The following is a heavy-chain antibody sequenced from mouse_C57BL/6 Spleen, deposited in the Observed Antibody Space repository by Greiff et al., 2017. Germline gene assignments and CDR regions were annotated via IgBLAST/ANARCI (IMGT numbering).Heavy chain of an antibody. CDR2: IRLKSDNYAT. Sequence: DVHLVESGGGLVQPGGSMKLSCVASGFTFSNYWMNWVRQSPEKGLEWVAQIRLKSDNYATHYAESVKGRFTISRDDSKSSVYLQMNNLRAEDTGIYYCTVYSNYVGGYFDYWGQGTTLTVSS. J-gene: IGHJ2*01. CDR1: GFTFSNYW. V-gene: IGHV6-3*01. CDR3: TVYSNYVGGYFDY. D-gene: IGHD2-5*01.